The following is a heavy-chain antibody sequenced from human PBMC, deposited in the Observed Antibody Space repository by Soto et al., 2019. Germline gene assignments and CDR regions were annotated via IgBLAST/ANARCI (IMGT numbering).Heavy chain of an antibody. V-gene: IGHV3-30*18. D-gene: IGHD6-13*01. J-gene: IGHJ3*02. Sequence: QVQLVESGGGVVQPGRSLRLSCAASGFTFSSYGMHWVRQAPGKGLEWVAVISYDGSNKYYADSVKGRFTISRDNSKNTLYLQMNSLRAEDTAVYYCANIPAAPHAFDIWGQGTMVTVSS. CDR3: ANIPAAPHAFDI. CDR2: ISYDGSNK. CDR1: GFTFSSYG.